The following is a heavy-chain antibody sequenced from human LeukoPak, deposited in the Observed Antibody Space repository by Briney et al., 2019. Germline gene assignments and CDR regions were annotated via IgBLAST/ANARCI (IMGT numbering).Heavy chain of an antibody. V-gene: IGHV3-7*01. D-gene: IGHD6-13*01. CDR1: GFTFSSYA. CDR3: AGERPSSSWYDF. J-gene: IGHJ5*01. CDR2: IKQDGSEK. Sequence: GRSLRLSCAASGFTFSSYAMTWVRQAPGKGLEWVANIKQDGSEKYYADSVRGRFTISRDNGKKSLYLQMNSLRVEDTAVYYCAGERPSSSWYDFWGQGTLVTVSS.